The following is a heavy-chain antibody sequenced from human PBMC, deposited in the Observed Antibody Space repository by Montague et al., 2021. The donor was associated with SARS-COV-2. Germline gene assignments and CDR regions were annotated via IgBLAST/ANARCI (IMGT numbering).Heavy chain of an antibody. J-gene: IGHJ6*02. CDR1: GASISSRSYY. Sequence: SETLSLTCTVSGASISSRSYYWGWIRQPPGKGLEWIGFKYYSGSTYYNPTLKSRVTISVDTSKNQFSLELSSVTAADTAVYYCARVRYYGSGNSLGMDVWGQGTTVTVSS. D-gene: IGHD3-10*01. CDR2: KYYSGST. V-gene: IGHV4-39*07. CDR3: ARVRYYGSGNSLGMDV.